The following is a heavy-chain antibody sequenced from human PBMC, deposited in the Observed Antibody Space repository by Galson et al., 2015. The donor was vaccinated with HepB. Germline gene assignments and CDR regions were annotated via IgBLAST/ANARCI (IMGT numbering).Heavy chain of an antibody. CDR2: ISSSSSYI. CDR1: GFTFSSYS. D-gene: IGHD1-26*01. V-gene: IGHV3-21*01. J-gene: IGHJ4*02. CDR3: ARGGNSGSYPTQFDY. Sequence: SLRLSCAASGFTFSSYSMNWVRQAPGKGLEWVSSISSSSSYIYYADSVKGRFTISRDNAKNSLYLQMNSLRAEDTAVYYCARGGNSGSYPTQFDYWGQGTLVTVSS.